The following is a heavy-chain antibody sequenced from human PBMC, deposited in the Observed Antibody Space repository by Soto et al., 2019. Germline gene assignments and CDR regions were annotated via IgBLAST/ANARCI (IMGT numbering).Heavy chain of an antibody. J-gene: IGHJ4*02. CDR1: GYSFTSYA. CDR2: ISAWNGNT. D-gene: IGHD2-2*01. Sequence: GASVKVSCKASGYSFTSYAVTWVRQAPGQGLEWMGCISAWNGNTDYAQTLQGRVTMTTDTSTRTAYMELRSLRSDDTALYYCARGGDCGSTTCYESPFIDYCGQGTPVTVSS. CDR3: ARGGDCGSTTCYESPFIDY. V-gene: IGHV1-18*01.